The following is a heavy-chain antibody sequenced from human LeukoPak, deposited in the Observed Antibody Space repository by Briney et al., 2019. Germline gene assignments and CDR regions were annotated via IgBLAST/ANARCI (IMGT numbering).Heavy chain of an antibody. V-gene: IGHV1-2*02. CDR2: INPNSGGT. D-gene: IGHD1-26*01. CDR1: GYTFTGYY. Sequence: ASVKVSCKASGYTFTGYYMHWVRQAPGQGLEWMGWINPNSGGTNHAQNFQGRVTMTRDTSISTAYMELSSLRSDDRHVYYCARDPAATYSGTYYFDYWGQGTLVTVSS. J-gene: IGHJ4*02. CDR3: ARDPAATYSGTYYFDY.